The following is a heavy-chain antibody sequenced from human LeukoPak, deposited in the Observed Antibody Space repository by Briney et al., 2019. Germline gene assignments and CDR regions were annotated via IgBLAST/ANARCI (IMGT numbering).Heavy chain of an antibody. CDR3: ARQGYYDSSGYTSH. J-gene: IGHJ4*02. CDR2: IYYSGST. V-gene: IGHV4-31*11. D-gene: IGHD3-22*01. Sequence: TLSLTCAVYGGSFSGYYWSWIRQHPGKGLEWIGYIYYSGSTYYNPSLKSRVTISVDTSKNQFSLKLSSVTAADTAVYYCARQGYYDSSGYTSHWGQGTLVTVSS. CDR1: GGSFSGYY.